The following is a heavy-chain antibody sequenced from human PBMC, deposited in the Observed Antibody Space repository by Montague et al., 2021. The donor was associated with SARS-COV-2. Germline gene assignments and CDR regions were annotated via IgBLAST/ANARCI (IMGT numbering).Heavy chain of an antibody. CDR2: ITCDGGNK. J-gene: IGHJ4*02. CDR1: GFTFNAYA. Sequence: SLRLSCAASGFTFNAYAMHWVRQAPGKGLEWVAVITCDGGNKYYADSVKGRFTISRDNSKNTLYLQMNSLRAEDTAVFYCAKDGGRLQELPYFDAYYFDYWGQGTLVTVSS. V-gene: IGHV3-30*04. D-gene: IGHD3-9*01. CDR3: AKDGGRLQELPYFDAYYFDY.